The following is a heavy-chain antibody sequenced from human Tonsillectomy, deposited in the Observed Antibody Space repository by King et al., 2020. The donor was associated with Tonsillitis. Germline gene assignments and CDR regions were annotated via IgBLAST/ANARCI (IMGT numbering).Heavy chain of an antibody. CDR3: ARHRRVVLVPDAPDS. CDR2: MYYSGST. D-gene: IGHD2-8*02. CDR1: GGSISSNSYY. V-gene: IGHV4-39*01. Sequence: QLQESGPGLVKPSETLSLTCTVSGGSISSNSYYWGWIRQPPGKGLEWIGSMYYSGSTYYNPSLKSRVTISVDTSKNQFSLKLRSVTAADTAVYYCARHRRVVLVPDAPDSWVQGTLVTVSS. J-gene: IGHJ4*02.